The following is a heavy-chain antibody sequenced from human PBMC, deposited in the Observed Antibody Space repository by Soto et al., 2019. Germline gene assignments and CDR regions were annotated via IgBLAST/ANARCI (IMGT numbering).Heavy chain of an antibody. Sequence: ASVKVSCKASGYTFTGYYMHWVRQAPGQGLEWMGWINPNSGGTNYAQKFQGWVTMTRDTSISTAYMELSRLRSDDTAVYYCARAPTVYSSSWYNGMDVWGQGTTVTVSS. J-gene: IGHJ6*02. CDR1: GYTFTGYY. V-gene: IGHV1-2*04. CDR2: INPNSGGT. CDR3: ARAPTVYSSSWYNGMDV. D-gene: IGHD6-13*01.